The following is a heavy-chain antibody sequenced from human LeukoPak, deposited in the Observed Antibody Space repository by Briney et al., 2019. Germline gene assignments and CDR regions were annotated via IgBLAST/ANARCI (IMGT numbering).Heavy chain of an antibody. D-gene: IGHD3-3*01. J-gene: IGHJ4*02. Sequence: PGGSLRLSCAASGFTFNNHPMHWVRQSPGKGLEWVAVISYDGSDKYYADSVKGRFTISRDNSKNTLYLQMNSLRAEDTAVYYCARDTERWITIWDYWGQGTLVTVSS. CDR1: GFTFNNHP. V-gene: IGHV3-30-3*01. CDR3: ARDTERWITIWDY. CDR2: ISYDGSDK.